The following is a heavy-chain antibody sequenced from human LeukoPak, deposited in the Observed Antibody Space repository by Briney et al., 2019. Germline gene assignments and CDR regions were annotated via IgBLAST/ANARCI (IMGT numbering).Heavy chain of an antibody. CDR1: GGSISSSSYY. V-gene: IGHV4-61*01. D-gene: IGHD3-10*01. J-gene: IGHJ3*02. CDR3: VTSGRAAYPNLAFDI. Sequence: PSETLSLTCTVSGGSISSSSYYWSWIRQPPGKGLEWIGYIYYSGNTNYNPSLKSRVTISVDTTKNQFSLKLSSVTAADTAVYYCVTSGRAAYPNLAFDIWGQGTMVTVSS. CDR2: IYYSGNT.